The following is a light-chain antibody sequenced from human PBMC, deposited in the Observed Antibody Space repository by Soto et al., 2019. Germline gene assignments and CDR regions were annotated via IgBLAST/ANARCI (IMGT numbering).Light chain of an antibody. V-gene: IGKV3-11*01. CDR1: QRVSTF. CDR3: QQRNNWPVT. CDR2: EAS. J-gene: IGKJ5*01. Sequence: EIMLTQSPGTLSLTPGDRATLSCRASQRVSTFLAWYQQRPGQAPRLLISEASNRATGIPARFSGSGSGTDFTLTISSLEPEDFAVYYCQQRNNWPVTFGQGTLLEIK.